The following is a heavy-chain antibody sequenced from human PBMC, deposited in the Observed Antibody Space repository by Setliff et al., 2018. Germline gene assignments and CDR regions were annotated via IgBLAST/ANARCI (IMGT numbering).Heavy chain of an antibody. D-gene: IGHD6-13*01. CDR3: ARMYSSSWYGDYYYGMDV. CDR1: GFTFSSYW. Sequence: GGSLRLSCAASGFTFSSYWMHWVRQAPGRGLVWVSRINSDGSTTNYADSVKGRFTISRDNAKNTLYLQMNSLRAEDTAVYYCARMYSSSWYGDYYYGMDVWGQGTTVTVSS. J-gene: IGHJ6*02. V-gene: IGHV3-74*01. CDR2: INSDGSTT.